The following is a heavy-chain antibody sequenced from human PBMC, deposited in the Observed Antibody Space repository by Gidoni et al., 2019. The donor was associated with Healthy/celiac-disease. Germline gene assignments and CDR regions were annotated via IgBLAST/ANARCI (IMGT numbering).Heavy chain of an antibody. CDR3: ATEGKYYYDSSGAS. CDR1: GFTFSSYA. CDR2: ISGSGGST. V-gene: IGHV3-23*01. J-gene: IGHJ4*02. D-gene: IGHD3-22*01. Sequence: EVQLLESGGGLVQPGGSLSLSCAASGFTFSSYAMSWVRQAPGKGLEWVSAISGSGGSTYYADSVKGRFTISRDNSKNTLYLQMNSLRAEDTAVYYCATEGKYYYDSSGASWGQGTLVTVSS.